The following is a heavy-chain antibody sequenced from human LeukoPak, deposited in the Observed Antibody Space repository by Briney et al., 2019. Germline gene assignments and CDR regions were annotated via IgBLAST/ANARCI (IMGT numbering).Heavy chain of an antibody. J-gene: IGHJ6*04. V-gene: IGHV1-18*04. CDR3: ARVRLGNSSPYYYGMDV. D-gene: IGHD6-13*01. Sequence: GASVKVSCKASGYTFTSYGISWVRQAPGQGLEWMGWISAYNGNTNYAQKLQGRVTMTTDTSTSTAYMELRSLRSDDTAVYYCARVRLGNSSPYYYGMDVWGKGTTVTVSS. CDR2: ISAYNGNT. CDR1: GYTFTSYG.